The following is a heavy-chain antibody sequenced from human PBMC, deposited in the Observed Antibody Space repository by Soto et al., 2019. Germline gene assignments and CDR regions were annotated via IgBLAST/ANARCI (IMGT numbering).Heavy chain of an antibody. CDR1: GYTFTSYA. Sequence: ASVKVSCKASGYTFTSYAMHWVRQAPGQRLEWMGWINAGNGNTKYSQKFQGRVTITRDTSASTAYMELSSLRSEDTAVYYCARGGSGSYHDFDYWGQGTLVTVSS. D-gene: IGHD3-10*01. CDR2: INAGNGNT. J-gene: IGHJ4*02. V-gene: IGHV1-3*01. CDR3: ARGGSGSYHDFDY.